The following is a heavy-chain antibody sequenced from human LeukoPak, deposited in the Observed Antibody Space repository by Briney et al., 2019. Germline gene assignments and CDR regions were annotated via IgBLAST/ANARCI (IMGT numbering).Heavy chain of an antibody. CDR3: ARGQGSSGYYLDY. V-gene: IGHV3-30*02. J-gene: IGHJ4*02. CDR1: GFTFSRYG. D-gene: IGHD3-22*01. CDR2: IRYDGSNK. Sequence: GGSLRLSCAASGFTFSRYGMHWVRQAPGKGLEWVAFIRYDGSNKYYADSVKGRFTISRDNSKNTLYLQMNSLRAEDTAVYYCARGQGSSGYYLDYWGQGTLVTVSS.